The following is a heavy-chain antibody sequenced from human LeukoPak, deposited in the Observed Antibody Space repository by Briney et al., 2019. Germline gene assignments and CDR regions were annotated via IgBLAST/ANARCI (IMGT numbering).Heavy chain of an antibody. D-gene: IGHD2-2*02. CDR1: GGSISSYY. V-gene: IGHV4-59*01. CDR2: IYYSGST. Sequence: PSETLSLTCTVSGGSISSYYWSWIRQTPGKGLEWIGYIYYSGSTNYNPSLKSRVTISQDTSKNEFSPGLSSATAADTAVYYCARFNLCSSSSCYMAFDYWAREPWSPSPQ. CDR3: ARFNLCSSSSCYMAFDY. J-gene: IGHJ4*02.